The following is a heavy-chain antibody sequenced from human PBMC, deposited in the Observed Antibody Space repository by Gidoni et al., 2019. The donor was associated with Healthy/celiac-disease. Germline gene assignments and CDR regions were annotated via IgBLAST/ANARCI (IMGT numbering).Heavy chain of an antibody. V-gene: IGHV4-39*01. J-gene: IGHJ4*02. Sequence: QLQLQESGPGLVKPSETLSLTCTVSGGSISSSSYYWGWLRQPPGKGLEWIGSIYYSGSTYYNPSLKSRVTISVDTSKNQFSLKLSSVTAADTAVYYCATRSSSWPDYWGQGTLVTVSS. CDR3: ATRSSSWPDY. D-gene: IGHD6-13*01. CDR1: GGSISSSSYY. CDR2: IYYSGST.